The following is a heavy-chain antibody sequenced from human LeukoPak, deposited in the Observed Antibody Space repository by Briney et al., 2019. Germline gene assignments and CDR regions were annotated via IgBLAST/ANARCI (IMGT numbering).Heavy chain of an antibody. CDR3: ARVSSAYYDILTGYFDY. V-gene: IGHV3-30-3*01. J-gene: IGHJ4*02. CDR1: GFTFSSYA. Sequence: GGSLRLSCAASGFTFSSYAMHWVRQAPGKGLEWVAVISYDGSNKYYADSVKGRFTISRDNSKNTLYLQMNSLGAEDTAVYYCARVSSAYYDILTGYFDYWGQGTLVTVSS. CDR2: ISYDGSNK. D-gene: IGHD3-9*01.